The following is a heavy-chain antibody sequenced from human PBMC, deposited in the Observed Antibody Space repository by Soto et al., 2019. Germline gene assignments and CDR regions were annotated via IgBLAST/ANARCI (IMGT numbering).Heavy chain of an antibody. Sequence: GGSLRLSCAASGFTFSSYSMNWVRQAPGKGLEWVSSISSSSSYIYYADSVKGRFTISRDNAKNSLYLQMNSLRAEDTAVYYCARMGGYCTNGVRYSFDYWGQGTLVTVSS. CDR1: GFTFSSYS. D-gene: IGHD2-8*01. J-gene: IGHJ4*02. CDR3: ARMGGYCTNGVRYSFDY. CDR2: ISSSSSYI. V-gene: IGHV3-21*01.